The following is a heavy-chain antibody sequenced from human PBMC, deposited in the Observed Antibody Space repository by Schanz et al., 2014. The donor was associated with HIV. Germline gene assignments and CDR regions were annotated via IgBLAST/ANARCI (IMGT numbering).Heavy chain of an antibody. CDR2: IWYDGRNK. D-gene: IGHD5-18*01. V-gene: IGHV3-33*01. Sequence: QVQLVESGGGVVQPGRSLRLSCAASGFTFNDYGMHWARQAPGKGRGWVVVIWYDGRNKYYADSVKGRFTISRDNSKNTLYLQMNSLRAEDTAVYYCARGLPADYWGQGTLVTVSS. J-gene: IGHJ4*02. CDR1: GFTFNDYG. CDR3: ARGLPADY.